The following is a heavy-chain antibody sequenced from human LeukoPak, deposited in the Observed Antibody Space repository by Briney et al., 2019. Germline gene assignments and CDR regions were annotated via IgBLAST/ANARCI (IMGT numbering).Heavy chain of an antibody. D-gene: IGHD6-13*01. V-gene: IGHV1-8*02. CDR1: GYTFTGYY. Sequence: ASVKVSCKASGYTFTGYYMHWVRQAPGQGLEWMGWMNPNSGNTGYAQKFQGRVTMTRNTSISTAYTELSSLRSEDTAVYYCAREQAAAAPGAGGIYYYYGMDVWGQGTTVTVSS. CDR2: MNPNSGNT. CDR3: AREQAAAAPGAGGIYYYYGMDV. J-gene: IGHJ6*02.